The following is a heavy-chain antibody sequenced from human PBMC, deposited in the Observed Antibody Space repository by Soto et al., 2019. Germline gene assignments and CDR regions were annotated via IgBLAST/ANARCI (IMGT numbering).Heavy chain of an antibody. CDR3: ATALVVVVTPLDAFDI. V-gene: IGHV1-24*01. CDR1: GYTLTELS. D-gene: IGHD3-22*01. CDR2: FDPEDGET. Sequence: QVQLVQSGAEVKKPGASVKVSCKVSGYTLTELSMHWVRQAPGKGLEWMGGFDPEDGETIYAQKFQGRVTMTEDTSTDTAYMELSSLRSEDTAVYYCATALVVVVTPLDAFDIWGQGTMVTVSS. J-gene: IGHJ3*02.